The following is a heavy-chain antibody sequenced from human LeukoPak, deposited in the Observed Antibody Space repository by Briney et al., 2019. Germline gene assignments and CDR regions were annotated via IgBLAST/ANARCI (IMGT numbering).Heavy chain of an antibody. D-gene: IGHD3-10*01. CDR1: GFTFSDYY. V-gene: IGHV3-11*01. CDR2: ISSGGTTI. Sequence: GGSLRLSCAASGFTFSDYYMSWIRQAPGKGLEWVSYISSGGTTIYYADSVKGRFTISRDNAKNSLYLQMNSLRAEDTAVYYCARAYESSGSYYPNWFDPWGQGTLVTVSS. J-gene: IGHJ5*02. CDR3: ARAYESSGSYYPNWFDP.